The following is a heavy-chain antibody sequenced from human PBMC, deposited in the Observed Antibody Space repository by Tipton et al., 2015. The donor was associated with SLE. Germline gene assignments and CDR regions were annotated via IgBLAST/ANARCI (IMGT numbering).Heavy chain of an antibody. CDR3: ARGQVADAFDI. CDR1: GFTFSSYA. J-gene: IGHJ3*02. V-gene: IGHV3-30-3*01. D-gene: IGHD5-12*01. Sequence: SLRLSCAASGFTFSSYAMHWVRQAPGKGLEWVAVISYDGSNKYYADSVKGRFTISRDNSKNTLYLQMNSLRAEDTAVYYCARGQVADAFDIWGQGTMVTVSS. CDR2: ISYDGSNK.